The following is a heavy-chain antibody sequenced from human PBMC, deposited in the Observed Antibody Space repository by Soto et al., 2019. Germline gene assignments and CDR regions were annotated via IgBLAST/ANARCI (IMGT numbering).Heavy chain of an antibody. CDR3: AKRAFYGSGIPNYYGMDV. J-gene: IGHJ6*02. D-gene: IGHD3-10*01. CDR2: ISGTGGGT. CDR1: GFTFSNYA. V-gene: IGHV3-23*01. Sequence: EVHLLESGGGLVQPGGSLRLSCAASGFTFSNYAMTWVRQAPGKGLEWVSVISGTGGGTNNADSAKGRFTTSRDNSKNTLYLQMNSLRAEDTAVYYCAKRAFYGSGIPNYYGMDVWGQGTAATVSS.